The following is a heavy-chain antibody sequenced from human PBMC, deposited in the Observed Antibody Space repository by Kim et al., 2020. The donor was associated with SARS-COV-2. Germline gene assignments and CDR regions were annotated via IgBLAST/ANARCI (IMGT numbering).Heavy chain of an antibody. J-gene: IGHJ5*02. CDR2: IKPDGSEK. Sequence: GGSLRLSCAASGFTFSNSWMSCVRQAPGKGLEWVANIKPDGSEKAYVDSVKGRFTISRDNANNSLYLQMNSLRAEDTAVFYCARDTNRDYRFDPWRQGT. CDR1: GFTFSNSW. CDR3: ARDTNRDYRFDP. D-gene: IGHD7-27*01. V-gene: IGHV3-7*01.